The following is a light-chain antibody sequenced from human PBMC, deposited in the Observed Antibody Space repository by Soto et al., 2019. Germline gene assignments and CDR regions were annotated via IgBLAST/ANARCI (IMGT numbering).Light chain of an antibody. CDR2: DAS. J-gene: IGKJ4*01. V-gene: IGKV3-11*01. CDR1: QSVSSY. CDR3: QQRSNWPLALT. Sequence: EIVLTQSPATLSLSPWERATLSCRASQSVSSYLAWYQQKPGQAPRLLIYDASNRATGIPARFSGSGSGTDFTLTISSLEPEDFAVYYCQQRSNWPLALTFGGGTKVEIK.